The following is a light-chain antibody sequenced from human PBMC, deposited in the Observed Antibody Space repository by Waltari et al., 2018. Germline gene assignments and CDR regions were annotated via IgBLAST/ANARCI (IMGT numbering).Light chain of an antibody. J-gene: IGLJ2*01. Sequence: SHELTQPPSVSVSPGQTARITCSGDVLSRKYAYWYQQKSGHAPVLVIYEDSKRPSGIPELFSGSGSGTMATLTISGAQVDDEADYYCYSSDNNGFYKLFGGGTKLTVL. CDR3: YSSDNNGFYKL. CDR2: EDS. CDR1: VLSRKY. V-gene: IGLV3-10*01.